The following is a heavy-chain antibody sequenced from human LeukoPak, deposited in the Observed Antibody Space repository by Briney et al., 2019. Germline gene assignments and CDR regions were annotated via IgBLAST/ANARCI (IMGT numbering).Heavy chain of an antibody. V-gene: IGHV3-74*01. D-gene: IGHD4-17*01. Sequence: GGSLRLSCAASGFTFSSYWMHWVRQAPGKGLVWVSRINSDGSSTSYADSVKGRFTISRDNAKNSLYLQMNSLRAEDTAVYYCARDLYYGDYPYYFDYWGQGTLVTVSS. CDR2: INSDGSST. CDR3: ARDLYYGDYPYYFDY. J-gene: IGHJ4*02. CDR1: GFTFSSYW.